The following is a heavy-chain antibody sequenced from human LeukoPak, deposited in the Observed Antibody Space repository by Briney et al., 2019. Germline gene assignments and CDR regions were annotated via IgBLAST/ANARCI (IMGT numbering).Heavy chain of an antibody. CDR1: GYTFTGYY. V-gene: IGHV1-2*02. CDR2: INPNSGGT. J-gene: IGHJ6*02. D-gene: IGHD2-15*01. Sequence: ASVKVSCKASGYTFTGYYMHWVRQAPGQGLEWMGWINPNSGGTNYAQKFQGRVTITRDTSISTAYMELSRLRSDDTAVYYCARADVVVAAMLSGYYYYGMDVWGQGTTVTVSS. CDR3: ARADVVVAAMLSGYYYYGMDV.